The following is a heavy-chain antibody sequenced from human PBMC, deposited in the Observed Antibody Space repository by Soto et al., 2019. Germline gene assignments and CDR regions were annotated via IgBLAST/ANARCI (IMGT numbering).Heavy chain of an antibody. CDR1: GASIDSSAYY. Sequence: SETLSLTCTVSGASIDSSAYYWAWIRQPPGKGLEWIGSIFYSGTAYYNPSLAGRVTMSVDTSKNQFSLNLNSVTAADTAVYFCGRPGGDFVLPSDYWGAGTLVPVSS. CDR2: IFYSGTA. J-gene: IGHJ4*02. CDR3: GRPGGDFVLPSDY. D-gene: IGHD2-21*02. V-gene: IGHV4-39*01.